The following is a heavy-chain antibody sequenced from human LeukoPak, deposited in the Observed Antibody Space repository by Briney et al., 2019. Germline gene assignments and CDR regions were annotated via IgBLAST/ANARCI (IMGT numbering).Heavy chain of an antibody. Sequence: GGSLRLSCAASGFTFSSYSMNWVRQAPGKGLEWVSSISSSSSYIYYADSVKGRFTISRDNAKNSLYLQMNSLRAEDTAVYYCARDYIVATISYYMDVWGKGTTVTVSS. J-gene: IGHJ6*03. D-gene: IGHD5-12*01. V-gene: IGHV3-21*01. CDR2: ISSSSSYI. CDR3: ARDYIVATISYYMDV. CDR1: GFTFSSYS.